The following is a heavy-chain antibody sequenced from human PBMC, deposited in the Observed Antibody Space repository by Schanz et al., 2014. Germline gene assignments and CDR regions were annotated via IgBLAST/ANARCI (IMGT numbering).Heavy chain of an antibody. CDR3: ASSGAGYSSSWDFDY. V-gene: IGHV1-69*02. CDR1: GGTFSRLT. CDR2: VIPILGVT. Sequence: QVQLVQSGADVKKPGSSVRVSCKASGGTFSRLTFSLVRQAPGQGLEWMGRVIPILGVTHYAQKFQGRVTITADRSTFTAYMDVSSLRSEDTAVYYCASSGAGYSSSWDFDYWGQGTLVTVSS. D-gene: IGHD6-13*01. J-gene: IGHJ4*02.